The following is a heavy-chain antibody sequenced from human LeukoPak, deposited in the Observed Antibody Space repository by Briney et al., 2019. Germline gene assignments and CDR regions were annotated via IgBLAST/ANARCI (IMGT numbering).Heavy chain of an antibody. V-gene: IGHV1-69*02. J-gene: IGHJ6*02. CDR3: ARGTYGMDV. D-gene: IGHD1-1*01. CDR2: IIPLLGIA. Sequence: GASVKVSCKASGGTFSSYTISWVRQAPGQGLEWMGRIIPLLGIANYAQKSQGRVTITADKSTSAAYMELSSLRSEDTAVYYCARGTYGMDVWGQGTTVTVSS. CDR1: GGTFSSYT.